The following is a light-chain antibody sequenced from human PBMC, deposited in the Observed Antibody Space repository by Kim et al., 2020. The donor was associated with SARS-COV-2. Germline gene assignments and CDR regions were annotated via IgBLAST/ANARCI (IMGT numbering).Light chain of an antibody. CDR3: SSYTSSRLV. Sequence: QSALTQPASVSGSPGQSITISCTGTSSDVGGYNYVSWYQQHPGKAPKLMIYDVSKQPSGVSNRFSGSKSGNTASLTISGLQAEDEADYYCSSYTSSRLVFGGGTQLTVL. J-gene: IGLJ2*01. CDR2: DVS. CDR1: SSDVGGYNY. V-gene: IGLV2-14*01.